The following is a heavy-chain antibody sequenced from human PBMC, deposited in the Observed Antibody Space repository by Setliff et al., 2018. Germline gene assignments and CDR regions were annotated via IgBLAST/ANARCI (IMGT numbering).Heavy chain of an antibody. D-gene: IGHD3-3*01. CDR3: ARGGFFGYNADF. Sequence: SETLSLTCAVYGGSFSGYYWTWIRQPPGRGLEWIGEINHSGITNYNPSLKSRLTIAVDTSKNEFSLILASVTAADTAVYYCARGGFFGYNADFWGQGALVTVS. CDR1: GGSFSGYY. CDR2: INHSGIT. J-gene: IGHJ4*02. V-gene: IGHV4-34*01.